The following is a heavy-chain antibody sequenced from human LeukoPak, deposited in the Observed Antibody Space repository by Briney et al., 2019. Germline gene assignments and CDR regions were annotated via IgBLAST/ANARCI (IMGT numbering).Heavy chain of an antibody. CDR1: GFTFSSYG. J-gene: IGHJ6*03. Sequence: GGSLRLSCAASGFTFSSYGMQWVRQAPGKGPEWVAFIRYDGGNKYYADSVKGRFTISRDNSKNTLYLQMNSLRVEDTAVYYCARDTAWYTAHYYMDVWGKGTTVTVSS. CDR2: IRYDGGNK. V-gene: IGHV3-30*02. CDR3: ARDTAWYTAHYYMDV. D-gene: IGHD2-8*01.